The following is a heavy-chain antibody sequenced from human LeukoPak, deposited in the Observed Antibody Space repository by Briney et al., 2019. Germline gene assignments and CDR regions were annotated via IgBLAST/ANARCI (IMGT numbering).Heavy chain of an antibody. D-gene: IGHD6-13*01. CDR2: ISYDAVNK. CDR3: ARGQRYSSSWYFDY. CDR1: GFTFSYYA. V-gene: IGHV3-30-3*01. Sequence: GRSLRLSCAASGFTFSYYAMHWVRQAPGKGLEWGAVISYDAVNKFYADSGQGRFTISRDNSKNTLYLQMKSLRAEDTAVYYCARGQRYSSSWYFDYWGQGTLVTVSS. J-gene: IGHJ4*02.